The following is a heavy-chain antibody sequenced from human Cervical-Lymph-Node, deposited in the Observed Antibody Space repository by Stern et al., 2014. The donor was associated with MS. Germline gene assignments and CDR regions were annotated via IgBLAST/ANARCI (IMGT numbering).Heavy chain of an antibody. V-gene: IGHV4-61*02. Sequence: QLQLQESGPGLVKPSQTLSLTCTVSGGSISGGDFYWSWIRQSAGKGLEWIGRVYDSGSTVYNPSLRSRVAISVNTSKNHFSLRLTFVTAADTAVYYCARDRLYDTVWYQWYFDLWGRGTLVTVSS. D-gene: IGHD3-16*01. CDR3: ARDRLYDTVWYQWYFDL. CDR2: VYDSGST. CDR1: GGSISGGDFY. J-gene: IGHJ2*01.